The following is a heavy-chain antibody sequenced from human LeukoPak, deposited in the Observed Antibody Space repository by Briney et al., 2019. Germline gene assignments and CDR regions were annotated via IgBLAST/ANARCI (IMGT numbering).Heavy chain of an antibody. J-gene: IGHJ4*02. CDR2: IYYSGST. V-gene: IGHV4-39*01. Sequence: ASETLSLTCAVSGGSISSSVSYWGWIRQPPGKGLEWIGSIYYSGSTYYNPSLKSRVTISVDTSKNQFSLKLSSVTAADTAVYYCARHGMPHIAAAGPAFDYWGQRTLVTVSS. D-gene: IGHD6-13*01. CDR3: ARHGMPHIAAAGPAFDY. CDR1: GGSISSSVSY.